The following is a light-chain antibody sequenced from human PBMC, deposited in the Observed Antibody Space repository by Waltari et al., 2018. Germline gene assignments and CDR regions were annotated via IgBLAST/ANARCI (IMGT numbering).Light chain of an antibody. V-gene: IGKV3-15*01. CDR3: QQYNNWPPYI. J-gene: IGKJ2*01. CDR1: QSVSTN. Sequence: ETVMTQSPSTLSLSPGDRATLSCRASQSVSTNLVWYQKKPGQAPRLLIYGASIRATGIPARFSGRGAGTEFTLTISSLQSEDFAVYYCQQYNNWPPYIFGQGSQLEI. CDR2: GAS.